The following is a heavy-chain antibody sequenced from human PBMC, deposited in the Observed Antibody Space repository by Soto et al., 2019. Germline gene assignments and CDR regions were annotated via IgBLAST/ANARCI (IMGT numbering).Heavy chain of an antibody. CDR3: AKNWDTTSSSSSH. CDR1: GFTFDDYG. J-gene: IGHJ4*02. D-gene: IGHD6-6*01. V-gene: IGHV3-20*04. Sequence: GGSLRLSCAASGFTFDDYGMSWVRQAPGKGLEWVSGINWNGGSTGYADSVKGRFTISRDNSKNTLYLQMNSLRAEDTAVYYCAKNWDTTSSSSSHWGQGTLVNVSS. CDR2: INWNGGST.